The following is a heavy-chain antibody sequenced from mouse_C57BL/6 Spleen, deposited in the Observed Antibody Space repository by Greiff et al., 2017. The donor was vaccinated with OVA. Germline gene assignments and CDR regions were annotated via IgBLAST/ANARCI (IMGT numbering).Heavy chain of an antibody. CDR2: INPSSGYT. D-gene: IGHD1-1*01. V-gene: IGHV1-7*01. Sequence: VQLQESGAELAKPGASVKLSCKASGYTFTSYWMHWVKQRPGQGLEWIGYINPSSGYTKYNQKFKDKATLTADKSSSTAYMQLSSLTYEDSAVYYCARSEVYYGSSLYYYAMDYWGQGTSVTVSS. J-gene: IGHJ4*01. CDR3: ARSEVYYGSSLYYYAMDY. CDR1: GYTFTSYW.